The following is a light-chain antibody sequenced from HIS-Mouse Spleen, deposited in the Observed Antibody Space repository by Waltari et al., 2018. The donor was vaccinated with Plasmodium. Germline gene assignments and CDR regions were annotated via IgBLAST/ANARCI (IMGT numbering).Light chain of an antibody. J-gene: IGKJ1*01. V-gene: IGKV1-39*01. CDR2: AAS. CDR3: QQNYNTWT. Sequence: DIQMTQSPSSLSASVGDRVTITCRASQRISSYLNWYQQKPGKAPKLLIYAASSLQSGFPSRFSGSGSGTDFTLTISSLQPEDFATYYCQQNYNTWTFGQGTKVEIK. CDR1: QRISSY.